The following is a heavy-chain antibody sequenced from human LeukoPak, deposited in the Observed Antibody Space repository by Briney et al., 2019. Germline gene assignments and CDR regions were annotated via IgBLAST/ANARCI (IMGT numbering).Heavy chain of an antibody. V-gene: IGHV3-53*01. J-gene: IGHJ4*02. D-gene: IGHD6-19*01. Sequence: GGSLRLSCAASGFTVSSNYMSWVRQAPGKGLEWVSVIYSGGSTYYADSVKGRFTISRDNSKNTLYLQMNSLRADDTAVYFCAKTGISVAGDDYWGQGTLVTVSS. CDR1: GFTVSSNY. CDR2: IYSGGST. CDR3: AKTGISVAGDDY.